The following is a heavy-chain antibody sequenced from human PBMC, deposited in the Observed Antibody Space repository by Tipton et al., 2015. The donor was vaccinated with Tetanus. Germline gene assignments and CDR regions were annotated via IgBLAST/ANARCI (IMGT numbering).Heavy chain of an antibody. CDR1: GFTFSSYS. Sequence: SLRLSCAASGFTFSSYSMNWVRQAPGKGLEWVSSISSSSSYIYYADSVKGRFTISRDNAKNSLYLQMNSLRAEDTAVYYCARASPVWSSSALPNYYGMDVWGQGTTVTVSS. V-gene: IGHV3-21*01. CDR2: ISSSSSYI. D-gene: IGHD6-6*01. CDR3: ARASPVWSSSALPNYYGMDV. J-gene: IGHJ6*02.